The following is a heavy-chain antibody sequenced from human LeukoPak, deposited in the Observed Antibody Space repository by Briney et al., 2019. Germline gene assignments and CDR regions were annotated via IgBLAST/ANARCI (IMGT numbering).Heavy chain of an antibody. CDR3: AKGNWRYFDY. D-gene: IGHD1-1*01. V-gene: IGHV3-23*01. J-gene: IGHJ4*02. CDR1: GFTFSSYW. CDR2: ISGSGGST. Sequence: TGGSLRLSCAASGFTFSSYWMHWVRQAPGKGLEWVSAISGSGGSTYYADSVKGRFTISRDNSKNTLYLQMNSLGADDTAVYYCAKGNWRYFDYWGQGTLVTVSS.